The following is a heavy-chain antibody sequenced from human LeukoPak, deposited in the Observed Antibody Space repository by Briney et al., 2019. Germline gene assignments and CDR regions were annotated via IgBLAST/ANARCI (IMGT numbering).Heavy chain of an antibody. D-gene: IGHD3-22*01. Sequence: GGSLRLSCAASGFTFDDYGMSWVRQAPGKGLEWVSGINWNGGSTGYADSGKGRFTISRDKATNSLYLQTNSLRAEDTALYYCARDYYDSSGPHDAFDIWGQGTMVTVSS. CDR1: GFTFDDYG. J-gene: IGHJ3*02. V-gene: IGHV3-20*04. CDR2: INWNGGST. CDR3: ARDYYDSSGPHDAFDI.